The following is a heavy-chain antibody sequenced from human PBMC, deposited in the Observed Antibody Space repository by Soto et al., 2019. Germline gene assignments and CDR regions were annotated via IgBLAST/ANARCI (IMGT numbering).Heavy chain of an antibody. CDR3: MTVTSGY. CDR2: INAGTGDT. V-gene: IGHV1-3*01. CDR1: GYSFTSYA. Sequence: QVQLVQSGPEVKKPGASVKVSCKASGYSFTSYAMHWVRQAPGHSLEWMGWINAGTGDTKYSQQFQNRVTITRDTSATTAYMELSSLRSEDTAVYYCMTVTSGYWCQGTLVTVSS. D-gene: IGHD4-17*01. J-gene: IGHJ4*02.